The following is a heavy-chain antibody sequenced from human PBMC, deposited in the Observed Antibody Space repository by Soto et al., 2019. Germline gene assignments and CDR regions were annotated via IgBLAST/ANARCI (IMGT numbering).Heavy chain of an antibody. CDR2: IYYSGST. Sequence: QVQLQESGPGLVKPSQTLSLTCTVSGGSISSGDYYWSWIRQPPGKGLEWIGYIYYSGSTYYNPSLQSRVTISVDTSKNQFPLKLSSVTAADTAVYYCASELEYSYGATEDYWGQGTLVTVSS. D-gene: IGHD5-18*01. CDR1: GGSISSGDYY. CDR3: ASELEYSYGATEDY. V-gene: IGHV4-30-4*01. J-gene: IGHJ4*02.